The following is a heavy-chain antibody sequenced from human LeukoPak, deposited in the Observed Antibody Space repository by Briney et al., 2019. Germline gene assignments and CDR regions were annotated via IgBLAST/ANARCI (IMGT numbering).Heavy chain of an antibody. Sequence: LETLSLTCTVSGDSINNYYWSWIRQSPGKGLEWIGYIYSSGSTKYNPSLKSRVTISVATSKTQFSLKLSSVTAADTAVYYCARHRGSGSPYFDYWGQGTLVTVSS. D-gene: IGHD3-10*01. CDR1: GDSINNYY. V-gene: IGHV4-59*08. CDR2: IYSSGST. CDR3: ARHRGSGSPYFDY. J-gene: IGHJ4*02.